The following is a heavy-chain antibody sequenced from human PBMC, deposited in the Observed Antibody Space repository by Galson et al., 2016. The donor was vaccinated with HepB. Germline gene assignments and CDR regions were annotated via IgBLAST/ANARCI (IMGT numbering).Heavy chain of an antibody. CDR3: ARGNGRPGGRGDY. V-gene: IGHV3-74*01. CDR2: INYGGTNT. D-gene: IGHD3-16*01. Sequence: SLRLSCAASGFTFNSNWMHWVRQAPGKGLVWVSRINYGGTNTDYADSVKGRFAISRDNAKNTLYLQMTNLRAEDTAVYYCARGNGRPGGRGDYWGQGTLVTVSS. J-gene: IGHJ4*02. CDR1: GFTFNSNW.